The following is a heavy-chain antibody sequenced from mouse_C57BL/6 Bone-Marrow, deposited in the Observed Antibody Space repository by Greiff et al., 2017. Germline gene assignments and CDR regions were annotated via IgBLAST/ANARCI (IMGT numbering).Heavy chain of an antibody. D-gene: IGHD2-12*01. V-gene: IGHV1-69*01. CDR1: GYTFTSYW. Sequence: VQLQQPGAELVMPGASVKLSCKASGYTFTSYWMHWVKQRPGQGLEWIGEIDPSDSYTNYNQKFKGKSALTVDKSSSTAYMQLSGLTSEDSAVYYCARSEGLLLYSYWGQGTTLTVSS. CDR3: ARSEGLLLYSY. J-gene: IGHJ2*01. CDR2: IDPSDSYT.